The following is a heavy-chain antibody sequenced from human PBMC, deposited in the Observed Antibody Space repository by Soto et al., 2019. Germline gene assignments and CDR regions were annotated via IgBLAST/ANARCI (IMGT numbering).Heavy chain of an antibody. D-gene: IGHD6-13*01. Sequence: EVQLVESGGGLVQPGRSLRLSCAASGFTFDDYAMHWVRQVPGKGLEWVSGINWNSGSIAYADSVKGRFAISRDNAKNYLHLQMNSLRAEDTAFYYCVKDESINWYSGHFRHWGQGTLVTVSS. CDR1: GFTFDDYA. CDR3: VKDESINWYSGHFRH. J-gene: IGHJ1*01. CDR2: INWNSGSI. V-gene: IGHV3-9*01.